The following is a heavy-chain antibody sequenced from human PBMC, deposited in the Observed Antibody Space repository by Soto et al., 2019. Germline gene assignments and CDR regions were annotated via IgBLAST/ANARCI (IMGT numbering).Heavy chain of an antibody. D-gene: IGHD3-10*01. V-gene: IGHV3-23*01. CDR2: IGGSGSSA. J-gene: IGHJ5*02. CDR1: GFTFKNYA. CDR3: AKDAVPYNGEWDWFDL. Sequence: EVQLLESGGGLVQPGGSLRLSCAASGFTFKNYAMTWVRQAPGKGMEWVSSIGGSGSSAHYADSVKGRFTVSRDDSKNTPYLQMSGLRVDDTALYYCAKDAVPYNGEWDWFDLWGQGTLVTVSS.